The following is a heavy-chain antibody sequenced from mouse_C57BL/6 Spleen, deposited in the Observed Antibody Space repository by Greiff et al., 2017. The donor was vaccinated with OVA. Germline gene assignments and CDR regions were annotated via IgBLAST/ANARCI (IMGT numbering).Heavy chain of an antibody. D-gene: IGHD1-1*01. CDR1: GYTFTSYW. V-gene: IGHV1-55*01. CDR2: IYPGSGST. CDR3: ARSGSSYLPFDY. Sequence: QVQLQQPGAELVKPGASVKMSCKASGYTFTSYWITWVKQRPGQGLEWIGDIYPGSGSTNYNEKFKSKATLTVDTSSSTAYMQLSSLTSEDSAVYYCARSGSSYLPFDYWGQGTTLTVSS. J-gene: IGHJ2*01.